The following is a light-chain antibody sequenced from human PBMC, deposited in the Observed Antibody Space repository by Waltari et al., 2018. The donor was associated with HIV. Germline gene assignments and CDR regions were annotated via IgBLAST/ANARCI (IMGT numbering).Light chain of an antibody. J-gene: IGLJ1*01. CDR3: QSYDRSLSGSFV. V-gene: IGLV1-40*01. Sequence: QSVLTQPPSVSGAPGPRVTISCPGNSSNIGAGYDLPRFQHLPGTAPKLLIYGDRNRPSGVPDRFSASRSDTSASLAITGLQAEDEADYYCQSYDRSLSGSFVFGTGTKVTVL. CDR1: SSNIGAGYD. CDR2: GDR.